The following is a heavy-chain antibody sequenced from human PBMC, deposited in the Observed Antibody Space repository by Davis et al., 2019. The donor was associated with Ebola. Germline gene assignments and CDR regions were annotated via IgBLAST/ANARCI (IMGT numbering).Heavy chain of an antibody. Sequence: GESLKISCTTSGLTFGDYAMNWVRQAPGKGLEWVSYINSMSTGIYYADPVKGRFTISRDNAKNSLYLQMNSLRDDDTAVYYCARVGRNSYWYFDLWGRGTLVTVSS. CDR3: ARVGRNSYWYFDL. CDR2: INSMSTGI. J-gene: IGHJ2*01. D-gene: IGHD4-23*01. V-gene: IGHV3-48*02. CDR1: GLTFGDYA.